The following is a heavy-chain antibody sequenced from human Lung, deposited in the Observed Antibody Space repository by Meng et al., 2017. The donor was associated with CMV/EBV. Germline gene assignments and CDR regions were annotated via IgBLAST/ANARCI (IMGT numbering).Heavy chain of an antibody. CDR2: IYYSRGA. J-gene: IGHJ6*01. CDR1: GDSISNYY. Sequence: SETXSLXCTFSGDSISNYYWSCIRQPPGRGLEWIGYIYYSRGADYNPSLQNRVTISIDTSKKPFSLKVTSVPAADTAVYYCARGTGSGTYIRLSYAYGVDVXGRGXAVTVSS. V-gene: IGHV4-59*01. D-gene: IGHD3-10*01. CDR3: ARGTGSGTYIRLSYAYGVDV.